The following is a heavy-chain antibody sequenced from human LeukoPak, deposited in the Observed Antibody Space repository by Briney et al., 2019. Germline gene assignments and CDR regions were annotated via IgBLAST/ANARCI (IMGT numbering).Heavy chain of an antibody. Sequence: SETLSLTCAVYGGSFSGYYWSWIRRPPGKGLEWIGEINHSGSTNYNPSLKSRVTISVDTSKNQFSLKLSSVTAADTAVYYCASRNWFDPWGQGTLVTVSS. J-gene: IGHJ5*02. CDR3: ASRNWFDP. CDR2: INHSGST. V-gene: IGHV4-34*01. CDR1: GGSFSGYY.